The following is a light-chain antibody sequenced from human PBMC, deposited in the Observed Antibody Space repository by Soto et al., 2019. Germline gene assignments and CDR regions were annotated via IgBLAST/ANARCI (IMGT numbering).Light chain of an antibody. CDR1: SSDVGAYNS. CDR3: SSYTSSSTLYV. Sequence: QSVLTQPASVSGSPGRSITISCTGTSSDVGAYNSVSWFQQHPGKAPKLMIYDVSHRPSGVSNRFSGSKSGNTASLTISGLQAGDEADYYCSSYTSSSTLYVFGTGTKVTVL. V-gene: IGLV2-14*01. CDR2: DVS. J-gene: IGLJ1*01.